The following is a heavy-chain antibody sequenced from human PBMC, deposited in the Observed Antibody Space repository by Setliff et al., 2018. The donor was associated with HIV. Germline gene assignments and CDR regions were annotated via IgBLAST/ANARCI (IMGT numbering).Heavy chain of an antibody. V-gene: IGHV1-18*04. CDR1: GFIFSNFG. D-gene: IGHD1-1*01. CDR2: ISLYNEYK. CDR3: ARTQYTTTWPGNY. Sequence: ASVKVSCKTSGFIFSNFGVTWVRQAPGQGLEWVAWISLYNEYKYYAPHFLGRVTMSTDTSTSTVDLELRGLRADDTAIYYCARTQYTTTWPGNYWGQGTLVIVSS. J-gene: IGHJ4*02.